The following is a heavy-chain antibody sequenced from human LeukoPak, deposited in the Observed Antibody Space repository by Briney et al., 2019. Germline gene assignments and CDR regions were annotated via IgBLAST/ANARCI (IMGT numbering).Heavy chain of an antibody. CDR1: GYTFTSYG. V-gene: IGHV1-18*01. Sequence: ASVKVSCKASGYTFTSYGISWVRQAPGQGLEWMGWISAYNGNTNYAQKLQGRVTMTTDTSTTTAYMELSSLRSEDTAVYYCAAFPRWWELLEIDYWGQGTLVTVSS. D-gene: IGHD1-26*01. CDR3: AAFPRWWELLEIDY. J-gene: IGHJ4*02. CDR2: ISAYNGNT.